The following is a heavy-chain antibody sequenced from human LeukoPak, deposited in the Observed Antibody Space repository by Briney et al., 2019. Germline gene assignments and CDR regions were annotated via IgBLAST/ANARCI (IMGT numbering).Heavy chain of an antibody. CDR3: ARGSVLRYFDWLFYGMDV. CDR1: GYTFTSYG. D-gene: IGHD3-9*01. J-gene: IGHJ6*02. CDR2: ISAYNGNT. V-gene: IGHV1-18*01. Sequence: ASVKVSCTASGYTFTSYGISWVRQAPGQGLEWMGWISAYNGNTNYAQKLQGRVTMTTDTSTSTAYMELRSLRSDDTAVYYCARGSVLRYFDWLFYGMDVWGQGTTVTVSS.